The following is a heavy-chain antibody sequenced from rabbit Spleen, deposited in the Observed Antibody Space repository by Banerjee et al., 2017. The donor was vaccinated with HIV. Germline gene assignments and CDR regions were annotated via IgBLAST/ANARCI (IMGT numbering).Heavy chain of an antibody. J-gene: IGHJ4*01. CDR3: ARDLAGVIGWNFNL. CDR1: GFDFSSNA. Sequence: QEQLVESGGDLVKPEGSLTLTCKASGFDFSSNAMCWVRQAPGKGPEWITCIDNGDGSTYYASWVNGRFTISRSTSLNTVTLQMTSLTAADTATYFCARDLAGVIGWNFNLWGPGTLVTVS. CDR2: IDNGDGST. D-gene: IGHD4-1*01. V-gene: IGHV1S47*01.